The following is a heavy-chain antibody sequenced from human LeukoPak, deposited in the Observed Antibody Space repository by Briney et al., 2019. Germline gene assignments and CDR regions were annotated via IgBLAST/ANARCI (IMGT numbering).Heavy chain of an antibody. CDR2: ISYDGSNK. J-gene: IGHJ4*02. D-gene: IGHD3-10*01. Sequence: GGSLGLSCAASGFTFSSYAMHWVRQAPGKGLEWVAVISYDGSNKYYADSVKGRFTISRDNSKNTLYLQMNSLRAEDTAVYYCARERLQYYGSGSYDYWGQGTLVTVSS. CDR1: GFTFSSYA. CDR3: ARERLQYYGSGSYDY. V-gene: IGHV3-30*04.